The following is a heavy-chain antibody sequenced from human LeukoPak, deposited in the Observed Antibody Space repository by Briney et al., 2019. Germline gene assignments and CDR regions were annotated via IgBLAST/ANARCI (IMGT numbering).Heavy chain of an antibody. CDR2: TSGSGGST. V-gene: IGHV3-23*01. Sequence: GGSLRLSCAASGFAFSSYAMSWVRQAPGKGLEWVSATSGSGGSTYYADSVKGRFTISRDNSKNTLYLQMNSLRAEDTAVYYCAKVAVVVTATPADYWGQGTLVTVSS. J-gene: IGHJ4*02. CDR3: AKVAVVVTATPADY. D-gene: IGHD2-21*02. CDR1: GFAFSSYA.